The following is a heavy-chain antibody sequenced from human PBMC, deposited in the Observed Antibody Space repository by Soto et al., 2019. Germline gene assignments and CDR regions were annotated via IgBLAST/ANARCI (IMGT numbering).Heavy chain of an antibody. CDR1: GGTFSSYA. CDR3: ARESITMVRGVIITNWFDP. V-gene: IGHV1-69*01. CDR2: IIPIFGTA. Sequence: QVQLVQSGAEVKKPGSSVKVSCKASGGTFSSYAISWVRQAPGQGLEWMGGIIPIFGTANYAQKFQGRVTITADESTSTAYMELSSLRSEDTAVYYCARESITMVRGVIITNWFDPWGQGTRVTVSS. D-gene: IGHD3-10*01. J-gene: IGHJ5*02.